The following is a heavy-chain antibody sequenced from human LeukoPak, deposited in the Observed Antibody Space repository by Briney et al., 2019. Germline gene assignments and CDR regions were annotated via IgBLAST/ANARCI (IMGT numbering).Heavy chain of an antibody. D-gene: IGHD3-9*01. Sequence: GGSLRLSCAASGLIFSDYYMSWVRQAPGKGLEWLSYISSSSSTVYYADSVKGRFTISRDNAKNSLYLQMNSLRAEDTAVYYCAKDATGYRPDWGQGTLVTVSS. CDR2: ISSSSSTV. CDR3: AKDATGYRPD. V-gene: IGHV3-11*01. CDR1: GLIFSDYY. J-gene: IGHJ4*02.